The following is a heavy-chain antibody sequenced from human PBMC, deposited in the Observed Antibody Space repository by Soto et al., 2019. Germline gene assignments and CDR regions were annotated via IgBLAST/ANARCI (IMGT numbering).Heavy chain of an antibody. Sequence: VQLVQSGAEVKKPGASVKVSCKAYGYTVTSYGISWVRQAHGQGLEWMGWISAYNGNTNYAQKLQGRVIMTTDTSTSTAYMERRSLRSDDTAVYYCARSKAGDYFDYWGQGTLVTVSS. J-gene: IGHJ4*02. D-gene: IGHD4-17*01. V-gene: IGHV1-18*01. CDR3: ARSKAGDYFDY. CDR1: GYTVTSYG. CDR2: ISAYNGNT.